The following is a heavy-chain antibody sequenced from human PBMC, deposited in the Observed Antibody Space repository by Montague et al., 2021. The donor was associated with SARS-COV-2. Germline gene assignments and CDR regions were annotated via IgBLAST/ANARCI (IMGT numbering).Heavy chain of an antibody. CDR2: IYSGGDT. J-gene: IGHJ3*02. V-gene: IGHV3-53*01. D-gene: IGHD1-26*01. CDR3: ARGGVGAIWAFDI. CDR1: GFTVNSNY. Sequence: SLRLSCAASGFTVNSNYMSWVRQAPGEGLEWVALIYSGGDTTYXXXVXDRFTISRDNSKNTLYLQMNSLRVEDTAVFYCARGGVGAIWAFDIWGQGTMVTVSS.